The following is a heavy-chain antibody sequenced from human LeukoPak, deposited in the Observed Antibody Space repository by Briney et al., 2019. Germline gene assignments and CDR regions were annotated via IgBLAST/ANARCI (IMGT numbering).Heavy chain of an antibody. CDR3: ASPRGDILTGYWSDY. CDR2: IYTSGST. D-gene: IGHD3-9*01. J-gene: IGHJ4*02. V-gene: IGHV4-4*07. Sequence: SETLSLTCTVSGGSLSSYYWSWIRQPAGKGLEWIGRIYTSGSTNYNPSLKSRVTMSVDTSKNQFSLKLSSVTAADTAVYYCASPRGDILTGYWSDYWGQGTLVTVSS. CDR1: GGSLSSYY.